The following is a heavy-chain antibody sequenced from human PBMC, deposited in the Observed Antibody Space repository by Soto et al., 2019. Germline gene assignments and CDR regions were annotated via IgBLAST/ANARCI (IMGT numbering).Heavy chain of an antibody. CDR2: ISYDGSNK. J-gene: IGHJ4*02. Sequence: GGSLRLSCAASGFTFSSYAMHWVRQAPGKGLEWVAVISYDGSNKYYADSVKGRFTISRDNSKNTLYLQMNSLRAEDTAVYYCARGFDYWGQGTLVTISS. V-gene: IGHV3-30*04. CDR1: GFTFSSYA. CDR3: ARGFDY.